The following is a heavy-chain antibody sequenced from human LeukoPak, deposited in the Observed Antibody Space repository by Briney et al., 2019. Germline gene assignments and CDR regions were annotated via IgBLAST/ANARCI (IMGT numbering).Heavy chain of an antibody. CDR3: ERPSPYGSGIYSGMDV. D-gene: IGHD3-10*01. J-gene: IGHJ6*02. CDR1: GGSISSSSYY. V-gene: IGHV4-39*07. Sequence: SETLSLTCTVSGGSISSSSYYWGWIRQPPGKGLEWIGSIYYSGSTYYNPSLNSLVTISVNTSKNQFSLKLSTVTAADTALYFSERPSPYGSGIYSGMDVWGQGTPVTVSS. CDR2: IYYSGST.